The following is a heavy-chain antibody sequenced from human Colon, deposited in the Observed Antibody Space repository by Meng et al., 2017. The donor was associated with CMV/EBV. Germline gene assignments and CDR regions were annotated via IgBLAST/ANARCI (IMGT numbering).Heavy chain of an antibody. D-gene: IGHD3-22*01. CDR1: GDSVSSAREC. CDR3: VRISGYSPFDY. J-gene: IGHJ4*02. V-gene: IGHV6-1*01. Sequence: QLQHAVSGLGKTLHILVIFCGIVGDSVSSARECRKQYRPTTSGGLGWMDMTYNRYKWYTDYAKSVKSRITITPDTYYTQYYMYLNSVNTEDTSIYYCVRISGYSPFDYWGQGTLVTVSS. CDR2: TYNRYKWYT.